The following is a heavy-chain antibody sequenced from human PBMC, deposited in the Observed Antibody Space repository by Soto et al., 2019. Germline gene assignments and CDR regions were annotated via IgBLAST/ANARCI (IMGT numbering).Heavy chain of an antibody. CDR3: ASVLQGQHETYGMDV. CDR1: GGSISSYY. CDR2: IYTSGST. V-gene: IGHV4-4*07. D-gene: IGHD6-13*01. Sequence: QVQLQESGPGLVKPSETLSLTCTVSGGSISSYYWSWIRQPAGKGLEWIGRIYTSGSTNYNPSLKSRVTMSVDTSKNRFSLKLSSVTAADTAVYYCASVLQGQHETYGMDVWGQGTTVTVSS. J-gene: IGHJ6*02.